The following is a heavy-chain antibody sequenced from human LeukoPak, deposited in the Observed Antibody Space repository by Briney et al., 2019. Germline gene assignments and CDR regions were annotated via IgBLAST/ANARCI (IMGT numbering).Heavy chain of an antibody. D-gene: IGHD1-1*01. CDR3: ARDLNRNDAHPPSDN. J-gene: IGHJ4*02. CDR2: IKQDGSEK. CDR1: GFTFSSFW. V-gene: IGHV3-7*05. Sequence: GGSLRLSCAASGFTFSSFWLSWVRQAPGKGLEGVANIKQDGSEKYYVDSVMGRFTISKDNAKNSLYLHMNSLRAEDRPVLTCARDLNRNDAHPPSDNWGQRTLVSVSS.